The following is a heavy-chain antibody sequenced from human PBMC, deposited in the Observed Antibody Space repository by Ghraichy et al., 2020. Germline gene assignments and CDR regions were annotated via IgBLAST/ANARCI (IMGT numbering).Heavy chain of an antibody. CDR3: ARDRYYHGVGSYYDFDY. CDR2: IWFDGRNT. J-gene: IGHJ4*02. D-gene: IGHD3-10*01. CDR1: GFTFNSYG. Sequence: GGSLRLSCAASGFTFNSYGMHWVRQAPGKGLEWVAVIWFDGRNTYYLDSVKGRFTISRDNSKNTLYLQMNSLRAEDTAVYYCARDRYYHGVGSYYDFDYWGQGTLVTVSS. V-gene: IGHV3-33*01.